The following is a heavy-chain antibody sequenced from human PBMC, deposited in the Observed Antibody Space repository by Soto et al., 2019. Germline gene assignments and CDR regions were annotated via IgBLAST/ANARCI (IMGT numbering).Heavy chain of an antibody. CDR3: ARDAWLQSGYFES. CDR1: GFTFSGFV. D-gene: IGHD5-12*01. Sequence: PGGSLRLSCAASGFTFSGFVMHWVRQAPGKGLEWVAVIWYDGTNKYYADSVKGRFTISRDNSKNRLYLQMNSLRAEDTALYYCARDAWLQSGYFESWGQGTLVTVSS. J-gene: IGHJ4*02. V-gene: IGHV3-33*08. CDR2: IWYDGTNK.